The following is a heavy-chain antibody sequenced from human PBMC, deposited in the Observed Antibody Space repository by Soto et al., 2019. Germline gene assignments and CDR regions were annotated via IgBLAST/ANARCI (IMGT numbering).Heavy chain of an antibody. D-gene: IGHD2-2*01. CDR3: ARVMAAMQNWLDP. V-gene: IGHV4-30-4*01. J-gene: IGHJ5*02. Sequence: QVQLQESGPGLVKPSQTLSLTCTVSGGSISNVCYFWSWIRHPPGKGREWLGFIYHTGTTYYNSTLRSRVIISIDKSTSQFSLKLNSVTAADTAVDYCARVMAAMQNWLDPWGQGTLVTVSP. CDR2: IYHTGTT. CDR1: GGSISNVCYF.